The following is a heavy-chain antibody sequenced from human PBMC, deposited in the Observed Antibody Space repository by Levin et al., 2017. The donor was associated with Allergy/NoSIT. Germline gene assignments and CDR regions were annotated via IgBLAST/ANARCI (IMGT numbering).Heavy chain of an antibody. D-gene: IGHD5-24*01. CDR3: ARELGHGYDY. CDR1: GGTYNTYR. Sequence: KPGESLKISCKASGGTYNTYRFTWVRQAPGQGLEWMGRTIASLDYTKYAQKFQGRVTIVADKSATTVSLELSSLTFEDTAVYYCARELGHGYDYWGQGTLVTVSS. CDR2: TIASLDYT. J-gene: IGHJ4*02. V-gene: IGHV1-69*04.